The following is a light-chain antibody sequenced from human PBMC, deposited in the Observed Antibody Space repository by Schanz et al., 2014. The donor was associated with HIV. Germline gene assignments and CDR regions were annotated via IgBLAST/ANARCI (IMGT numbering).Light chain of an antibody. V-gene: IGKV3-20*01. CDR2: ATS. CDR3: QHYGSSPIT. CDR1: QGLSSSY. Sequence: EIVLTQSPGSLSLSPGGRATLSCGASQGLSSSYLAWYQQKRDQPPRLVIYATSTRAAGIPDRFSGTGSGTDFTLTISRLEPEDFAVYYCQHYGSSPITFGQGTRLEIK. J-gene: IGKJ5*01.